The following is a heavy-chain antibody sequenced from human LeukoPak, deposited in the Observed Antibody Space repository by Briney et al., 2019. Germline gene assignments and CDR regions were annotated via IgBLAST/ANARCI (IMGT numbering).Heavy chain of an antibody. CDR1: GFTISSYA. D-gene: IGHD4-17*01. J-gene: IGHJ4*02. V-gene: IGHV3-74*01. CDR3: ARTTTGDVTTENDAGSY. Sequence: GGSLRLSCAASGFTISSYALTWVRQAPGKGLVWVSRINSDGSRTTYADSVRGRFTISRDNAKNTLFMQMNGLRAEDTAVYYCARTTTGDVTTENDAGSYWGQGTLVTVSS. CDR2: INSDGSRT.